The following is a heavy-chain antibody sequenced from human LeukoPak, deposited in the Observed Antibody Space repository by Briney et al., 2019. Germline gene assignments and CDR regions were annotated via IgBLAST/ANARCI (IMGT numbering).Heavy chain of an antibody. V-gene: IGHV3-30*03. Sequence: GGSLRLSCAASGFTFSSYGMHWVRQAPGKGLEWVAVISYDGSNKYYADSVKGRFTISRDNSKNTLYLQMNSLRAEDTAVYYCARGFTPYYYDSSGKDAFDIWGQRTMVTVSS. CDR3: ARGFTPYYYDSSGKDAFDI. CDR2: ISYDGSNK. J-gene: IGHJ3*02. D-gene: IGHD3-22*01. CDR1: GFTFSSYG.